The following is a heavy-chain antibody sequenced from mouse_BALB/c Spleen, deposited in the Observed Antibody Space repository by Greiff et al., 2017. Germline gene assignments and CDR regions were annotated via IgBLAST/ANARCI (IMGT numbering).Heavy chain of an antibody. CDR1: GFSLTSYG. D-gene: IGHD1-2*01. CDR2: IWSGGST. CDR3: ARKLLRLRGAMDY. V-gene: IGHV2-2*02. J-gene: IGHJ4*01. Sequence: QVQLKESGPGLVQPSQSLSITCTVSGFSLTSYGVHWVRQSPGKGLEWLGVIWSGGSTDYNAAFISRLSISKDNSKSQVFFKMNSLQANDTAIYYCARKLLRLRGAMDYWGQGTSVTVSS.